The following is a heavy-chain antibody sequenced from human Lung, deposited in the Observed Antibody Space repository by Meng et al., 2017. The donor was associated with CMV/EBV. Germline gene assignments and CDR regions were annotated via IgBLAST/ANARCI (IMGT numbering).Heavy chain of an antibody. CDR2: ISWDGYAT. D-gene: IGHD3-10*01. V-gene: IGHV3-43D*03. CDR3: AKDLEIFGGVPN. CDR1: GFTFDNYA. J-gene: IGHJ4*02. Sequence: GESLKISCAASGFTFDNYAMHWVRQAPGKGLEWVSLISWDGYATYYAESVRGRFTISRDNRKNSLYLQMNSLRAEDTALYYCAKDLEIFGGVPNWGQGTLVTVSS.